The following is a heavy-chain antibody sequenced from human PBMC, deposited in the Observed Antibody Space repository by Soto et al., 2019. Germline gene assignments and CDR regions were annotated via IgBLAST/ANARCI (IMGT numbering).Heavy chain of an antibody. CDR3: ARWNSYGDYVDY. J-gene: IGHJ4*02. D-gene: IGHD5-18*01. CDR2: INQDRSEK. CDR1: GFTFSSYW. Sequence: EVQLVESGGGLVQPGGSLRLSCAASGFTFSSYWMSWVRQAPGKGLEWVANINQDRSEKYYVDSVKGRFTISRDNAKNALYLQMISLRADDTAVYYCARWNSYGDYVDYWGQGTLVTVSS. V-gene: IGHV3-7*01.